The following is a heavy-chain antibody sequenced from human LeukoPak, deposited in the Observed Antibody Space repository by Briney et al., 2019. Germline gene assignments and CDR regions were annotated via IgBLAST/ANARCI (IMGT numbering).Heavy chain of an antibody. CDR3: AKDPGYGGKRGVYFDY. D-gene: IGHD4-23*01. V-gene: IGHV3-66*01. CDR1: GFTVSSNY. Sequence: GGSLRLSCAASGFTVSSNYMSWVRQAPGKGLEWVSVIYSGGSTYYADSVKGRFTISRDNSKNTLYLQMNSLRAEDTAVYYCAKDPGYGGKRGVYFDYWGQGTLVTVSS. CDR2: IYSGGST. J-gene: IGHJ4*02.